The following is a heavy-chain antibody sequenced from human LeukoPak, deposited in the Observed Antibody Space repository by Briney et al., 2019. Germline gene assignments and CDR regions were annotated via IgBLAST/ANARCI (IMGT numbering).Heavy chain of an antibody. CDR3: AKDWSEYYGSGSFDY. J-gene: IGHJ4*02. CDR1: GFTFSSYA. V-gene: IGHV3-23*01. D-gene: IGHD3-10*01. Sequence: GGSLRPSCAASGFTFSSYAMSWVRQAPGKGLEWVSAISGSGGSTYYADSVKGRFTISRDNSKNTLYLQMNSLRAEDTAVYYCAKDWSEYYGSGSFDYWGQGTLVTVSS. CDR2: ISGSGGST.